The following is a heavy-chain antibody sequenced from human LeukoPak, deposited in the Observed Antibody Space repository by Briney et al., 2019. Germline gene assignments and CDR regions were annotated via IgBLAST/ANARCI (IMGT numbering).Heavy chain of an antibody. V-gene: IGHV3-23*01. CDR3: AKGIES. CDR2: IGDARSI. Sequence: GGSLRLSCAASGFTFSDYAMSWVRQGPGKGLEWVSGIGDARSINHADSVKGRFTISRDNSKNTMSMEMNSLRAEDTAVYYCAKGIESWGQGTLVTVSS. D-gene: IGHD2-15*01. J-gene: IGHJ4*02. CDR1: GFTFSDYA.